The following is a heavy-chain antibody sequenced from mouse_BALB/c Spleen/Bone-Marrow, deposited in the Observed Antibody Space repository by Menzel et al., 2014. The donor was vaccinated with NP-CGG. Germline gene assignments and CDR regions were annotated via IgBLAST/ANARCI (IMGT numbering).Heavy chain of an antibody. CDR2: IDPANGNN. CDR1: GFNIKDTY. J-gene: IGHJ1*01. V-gene: IGHV14-3*02. Sequence: EVQLQQSGADLVKPGASVKLSCTASGFNIKDTYINWVRQRPEQGLEWIGRIDPANGNNKYDPKFQGKATITADTSSNTAYLQLSSLTSEDTVVYYCARDRGWYRDVWGAGTTVTVSS. CDR3: ARDRGWYRDV. D-gene: IGHD2-14*01.